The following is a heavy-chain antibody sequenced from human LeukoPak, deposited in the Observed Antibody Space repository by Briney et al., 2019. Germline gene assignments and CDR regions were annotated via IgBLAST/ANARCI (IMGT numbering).Heavy chain of an antibody. J-gene: IGHJ4*02. D-gene: IGHD5-12*01. CDR1: GFTFSSYG. CDR3: ATYSGYDRIFDY. Sequence: GGSLRLSCAASGFTFSSYGMHWVRQAPGKGLEWLSYISGSSSAINYADSVKGRFTISRDNAKNSLFLQMNSLRAGDTAVYYCATYSGYDRIFDYWGQGTLVTVSS. CDR2: ISGSSSAI. V-gene: IGHV3-48*01.